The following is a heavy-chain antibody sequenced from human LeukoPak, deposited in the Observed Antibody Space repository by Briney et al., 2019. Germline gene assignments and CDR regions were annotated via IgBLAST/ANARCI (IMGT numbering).Heavy chain of an antibody. CDR2: IKSDGKT. D-gene: IGHD3-22*01. CDR1: GFTFSIYC. Sequence: PGVSLTLSCAASGFTFSIYCMQWPRHAPGKGLVWVLRIKSDGKTNYADSVKGRLTISRDNAKNTVSLQINSLRADDTGVYYCARAPSEIGGYYPEYIRHWGQGTLVTVSS. V-gene: IGHV3-74*01. J-gene: IGHJ1*01. CDR3: ARAPSEIGGYYPEYIRH.